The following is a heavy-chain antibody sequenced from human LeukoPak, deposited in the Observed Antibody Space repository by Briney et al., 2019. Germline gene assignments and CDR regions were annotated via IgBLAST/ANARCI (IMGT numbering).Heavy chain of an antibody. Sequence: SETLSLTCTVSGGSISSGSYYWGWIRQPPGKGLEWIGYIYYSGSTNYNPSLKSRVTISVDTSKNQFSLKLSSVTAADTAVYYCARTVRQQLVSWGQGTLVTVSS. CDR3: ARTVRQQLVS. CDR2: IYYSGST. D-gene: IGHD6-13*01. CDR1: GGSISSGSYY. J-gene: IGHJ4*02. V-gene: IGHV4-61*01.